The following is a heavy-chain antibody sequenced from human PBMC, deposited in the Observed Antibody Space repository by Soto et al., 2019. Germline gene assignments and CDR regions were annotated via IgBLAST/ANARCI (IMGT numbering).Heavy chain of an antibody. Sequence: EVQLVESGGGLVKPGGSLRLSCAASGFIFSNAWMSWVRQAPGKGLEWVGLIKKKADGGTTEYAAPLKGRFTISRDDSKNTLYLQMSSLKTEDTAVYYCRTQWLDWSQGTLVTVSS. CDR1: GFIFSNAW. V-gene: IGHV3-15*05. J-gene: IGHJ4*02. D-gene: IGHD6-19*01. CDR3: RTQWLD. CDR2: IKKKADGGTT.